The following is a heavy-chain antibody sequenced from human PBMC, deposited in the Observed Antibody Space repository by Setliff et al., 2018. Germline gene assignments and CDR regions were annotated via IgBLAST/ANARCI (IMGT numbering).Heavy chain of an antibody. CDR1: GGSFSGYY. D-gene: IGHD3-16*01. CDR3: ATFIHQTG. Sequence: PSETLSLTCAVYGGSFSGYYWSWIRQPPGKGLEWIGEINHSGSTNYNPSLKSRVTISVDTSKNQLALKLSSVTAADTAVYYCATFIHQTGWGQGTLVTVSS. J-gene: IGHJ4*02. V-gene: IGHV4-34*01. CDR2: INHSGST.